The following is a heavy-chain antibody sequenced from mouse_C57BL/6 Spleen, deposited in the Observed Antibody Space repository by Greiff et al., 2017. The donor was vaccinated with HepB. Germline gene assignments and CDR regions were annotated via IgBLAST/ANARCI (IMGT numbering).Heavy chain of an antibody. J-gene: IGHJ1*03. Sequence: QVQLQQSGPELVKPGASVKISCKASGYAFSSSWMNWVKQRPGKGLGWIGRIYPGDGDTNYNGKFKGKATLTADKSSSTAYMQLSSLTSEDSAVYFCAKFLDRYFDVWGTGTTVTVSS. CDR2: IYPGDGDT. CDR3: AKFLDRYFDV. CDR1: GYAFSSSW. V-gene: IGHV1-82*01.